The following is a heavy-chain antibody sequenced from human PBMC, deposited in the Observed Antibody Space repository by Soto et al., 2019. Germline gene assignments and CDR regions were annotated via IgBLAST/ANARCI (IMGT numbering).Heavy chain of an antibody. V-gene: IGHV1-46*01. CDR1: GYNFINNY. Sequence: QVQLVQSGAEVKNPGASVKISCTASGYNFINNYIYWVRQAPGQGIEYLGLIYLSGGNTTYAQKFQARVTMTRDTSTNTVYLELTSLRLDDTAMYYCAKEGAEWGQGTLVTVSS. CDR3: AKEGAE. CDR2: IYLSGGNT. J-gene: IGHJ4*02.